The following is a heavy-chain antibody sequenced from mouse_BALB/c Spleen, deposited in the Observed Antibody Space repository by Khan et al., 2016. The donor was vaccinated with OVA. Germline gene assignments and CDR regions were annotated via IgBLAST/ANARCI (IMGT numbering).Heavy chain of an antibody. CDR3: ATSYFYGYYFDY. Sequence: EVELVESGGGLVQPGGSRKLSCAASGFTFSSYGMHWVRQAPEKGLEWIAYISGDSNTISYADTVKGRFTISRDNPKNTLFLQMTSLMSEDTARNYCATSYFYGYYFDYWGPGTPLTVSS. J-gene: IGHJ2*01. CDR2: ISGDSNTI. V-gene: IGHV5-17*02. D-gene: IGHD1-1*01. CDR1: GFTFSSYG.